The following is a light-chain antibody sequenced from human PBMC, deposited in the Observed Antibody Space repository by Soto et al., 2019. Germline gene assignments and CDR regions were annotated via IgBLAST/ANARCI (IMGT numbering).Light chain of an antibody. CDR3: QQFNSYPLT. CDR1: QGISSA. CDR2: HAS. Sequence: IQLTQSPSSLSASVGDRVTISCRASQGISSALAWYQQQPGKAPKLLIYHASTLESGVPSRFSGSGSGTDFTLTISSLQPEDFATYYCQQFNSYPLTFGPGTKVDIK. V-gene: IGKV1-13*02. J-gene: IGKJ3*01.